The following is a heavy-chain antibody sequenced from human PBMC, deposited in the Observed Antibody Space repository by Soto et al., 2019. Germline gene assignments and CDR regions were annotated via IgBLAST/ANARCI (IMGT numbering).Heavy chain of an antibody. CDR1: GFTLSSYA. D-gene: IGHD3-16*01. V-gene: IGHV3-23*01. CDR3: ANYVVANWFDH. CDR2: IRGSGGTT. Sequence: EVQLLESGGGLVQPGGSLRLSCAASGFTLSSYAMSWVRQALGKGLAWVSGIRGSGGTTYYADAVKGRFTISRDNSKHTLYLQMNSLRADDTAVYYCANYVVANWFDHWGQGTLETVSS. J-gene: IGHJ5*02.